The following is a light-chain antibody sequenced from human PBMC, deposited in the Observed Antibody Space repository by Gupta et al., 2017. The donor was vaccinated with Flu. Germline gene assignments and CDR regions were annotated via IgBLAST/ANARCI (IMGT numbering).Light chain of an antibody. V-gene: IGKV3-20*01. Sequence: EIVLTQSPGPVSLPPGERATLSCRASQSVPTDYFAWYQQKPGQAPRLLIYSASKRPTGIPDRFSGSGSGTDFTLTISRLEPEDFAVYYCEQEDYSPYTFGQGTKLEIK. CDR2: SAS. CDR3: EQEDYSPYT. J-gene: IGKJ2*01. CDR1: QSVPTDY.